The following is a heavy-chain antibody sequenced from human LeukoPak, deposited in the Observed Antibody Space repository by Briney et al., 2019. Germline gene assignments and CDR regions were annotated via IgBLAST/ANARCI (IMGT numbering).Heavy chain of an antibody. CDR1: GFTFSSYS. Sequence: GGSLRLSCAASGFTFSSYSMNWVRQAPGKGLEWVSSISSSSSYIYYADSVKGRFTISRDNAKNSLYLQMNSLRAEDTAVYYCARDPRTGNYWGHYYGMDVWGQGTTVTVSS. D-gene: IGHD1-7*01. V-gene: IGHV3-21*01. J-gene: IGHJ6*02. CDR3: ARDPRTGNYWGHYYGMDV. CDR2: ISSSSSYI.